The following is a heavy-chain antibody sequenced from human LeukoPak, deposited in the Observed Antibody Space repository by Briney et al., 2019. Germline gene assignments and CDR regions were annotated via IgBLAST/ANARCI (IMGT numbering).Heavy chain of an antibody. J-gene: IGHJ4*02. CDR1: GFTFSSYE. V-gene: IGHV3-48*03. CDR2: ISSSGSTI. Sequence: GGSLRLSCAASGFTFSSYEMNWVRQAPGKGLEWVSYISSSGSTIYYADSVKGRFTISRDNAKHSLYLQMNSLRAEDTAVYYCARDTVGNSGWYYGIFDYWGQGTLVTVSS. CDR3: ARDTVGNSGWYYGIFDY. D-gene: IGHD6-19*01.